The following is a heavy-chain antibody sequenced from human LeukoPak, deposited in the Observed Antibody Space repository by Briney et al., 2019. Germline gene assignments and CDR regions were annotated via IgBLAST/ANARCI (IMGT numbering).Heavy chain of an antibody. J-gene: IGHJ6*03. CDR1: GFTFSTYV. D-gene: IGHD1-26*01. CDR3: AKLGGNYSPYYSYMDV. CDR2: ISASGTIT. V-gene: IGHV3-23*01. Sequence: GGSLRLSCATSGFTFSTYVMNWVRQAPGKGLEWVSVISASGTITNYADSVKGRFTVSRDKSKNTLFLQMENLRADDTAVYYCAKLGGNYSPYYSYMDVWGKGTTVTVSS.